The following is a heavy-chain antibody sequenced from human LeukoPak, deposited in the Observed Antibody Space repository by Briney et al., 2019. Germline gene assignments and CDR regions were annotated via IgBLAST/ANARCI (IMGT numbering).Heavy chain of an antibody. CDR3: ARPFQKGIAAATGLAFDI. CDR2: IYPGDSDT. D-gene: IGHD6-13*01. J-gene: IGHJ3*02. Sequence: GESLKISCKGSGYSFTSYWIGWVRQMPGKGLEWMGIIYPGDSDTRYSPSFQGQVTISADKSISTAYLQWSSLKASDTAMYYCARPFQKGIAAATGLAFDIWGQGTMVTVSS. V-gene: IGHV5-51*01. CDR1: GYSFTSYW.